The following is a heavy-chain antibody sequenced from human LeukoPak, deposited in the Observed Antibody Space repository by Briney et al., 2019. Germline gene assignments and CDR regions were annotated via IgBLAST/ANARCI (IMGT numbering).Heavy chain of an antibody. Sequence: ASVKVSCKASGYTFTSYAMHWVRQAPGQRLEWMGWINAGNGNTKYSQKFQGRVTITRDTSASTAYMELSSLSSEDTAVYYCARYNYGSGSYAYWGQGTLVTVSS. CDR2: INAGNGNT. CDR1: GYTFTSYA. D-gene: IGHD3-10*01. V-gene: IGHV1-3*01. CDR3: ARYNYGSGSYAY. J-gene: IGHJ4*02.